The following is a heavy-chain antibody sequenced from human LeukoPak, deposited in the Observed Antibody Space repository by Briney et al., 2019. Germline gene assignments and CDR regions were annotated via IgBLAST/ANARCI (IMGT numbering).Heavy chain of an antibody. CDR2: ISGSAGST. D-gene: IGHD3-10*01. CDR3: ARAGSLWFGESKLDY. V-gene: IGHV3-23*01. CDR1: GFSFSNHA. Sequence: TGGSLRLSCAAPGFSFSNHAMSWVRQAPGKGLEWVSVISGSAGSTYYADSVKGRFTISRDISKNTLYLQMNSLRAEDTAVFYCARAGSLWFGESKLDYWGQGTLVTVSS. J-gene: IGHJ4*02.